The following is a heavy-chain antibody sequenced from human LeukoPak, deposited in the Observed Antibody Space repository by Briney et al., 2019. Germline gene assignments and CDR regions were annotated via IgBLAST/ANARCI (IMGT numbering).Heavy chain of an antibody. CDR2: IYYSGST. J-gene: IGHJ4*02. CDR1: GGSISSYY. V-gene: IGHV4-59*01. CDR3: ASSIAAANFDY. D-gene: IGHD6-13*01. Sequence: SETLSLTCTVSGGSISSYYWSWIRQPPGKGLEWIGYIYYSGSTNYNPSLKSRVTISVDTSKNQFSLKLSSATAADTAVYYCASSIAAANFDYWGQGTLVTVSS.